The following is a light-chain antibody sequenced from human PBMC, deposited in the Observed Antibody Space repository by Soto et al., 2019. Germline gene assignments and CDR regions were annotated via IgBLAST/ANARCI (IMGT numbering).Light chain of an antibody. V-gene: IGKV3-20*01. CDR1: QSISSSY. CDR2: GAS. CDR3: KEYGSSRT. Sequence: EIVLTQSPGTLSLSPGERATLSCRASQSISSSYFAWYQQKPGQAPRLLIYGASSRATDIPDRFSGSGSGTDFTLTISRLEPEDFAVYYCKEYGSSRTFGQGTKVEIK. J-gene: IGKJ1*01.